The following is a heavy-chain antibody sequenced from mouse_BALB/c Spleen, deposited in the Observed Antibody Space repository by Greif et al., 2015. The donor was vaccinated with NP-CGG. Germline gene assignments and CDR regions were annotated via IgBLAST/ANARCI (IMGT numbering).Heavy chain of an antibody. CDR3: ARESLGGISWY. Sequence: VHLVESGPGLVAPSQSLSITCTVSGFSLTSYGVHWVRQPPGKGLEWLGVIWAGGSSNYNSALMSRLRISKGNSKSQVFVKMNSLQTDDTAMYYCARESLGGISWYWGQGTLVTVSA. V-gene: IGHV2-9*02. CDR2: IWAGGSS. D-gene: IGHD1-1*01. J-gene: IGHJ3*01. CDR1: GFSLTSYG.